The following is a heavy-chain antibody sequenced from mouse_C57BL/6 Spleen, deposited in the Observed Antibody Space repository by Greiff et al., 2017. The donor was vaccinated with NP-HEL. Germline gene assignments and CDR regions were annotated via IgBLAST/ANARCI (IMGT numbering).Heavy chain of an antibody. CDR2: ISYDGSN. D-gene: IGHD1-1*02. CDR3: ARDLGSYRYWYFDV. CDR1: GYSITSGYY. Sequence: EVQLQESGPGLVKPSQSLSLTCSVTGYSITSGYYWNWIRQFPGNKLEWMGYISYDGSNNYNPSLKNRISITRDTSKNQFFLKLNSVTTEDTATYYCARDLGSYRYWYFDVWGTGTTVTVSS. J-gene: IGHJ1*03. V-gene: IGHV3-6*01.